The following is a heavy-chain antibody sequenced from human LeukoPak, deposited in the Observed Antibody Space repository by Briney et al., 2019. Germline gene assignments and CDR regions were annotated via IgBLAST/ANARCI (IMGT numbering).Heavy chain of an antibody. Sequence: ASVKVSCKVSGYTLTELSMHWVRQAPGKGLEWMGGFDPEDGETIYAQKFQGRVTMTEDTSTDTAYMELSSLRSEDTAVYYCARGPNEPYSGSYLYYFDYWGQGTLVTVSS. V-gene: IGHV1-24*01. CDR1: GYTLTELS. J-gene: IGHJ4*02. D-gene: IGHD1-26*01. CDR2: FDPEDGET. CDR3: ARGPNEPYSGSYLYYFDY.